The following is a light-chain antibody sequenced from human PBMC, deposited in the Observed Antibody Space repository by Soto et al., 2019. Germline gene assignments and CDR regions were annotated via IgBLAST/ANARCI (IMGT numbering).Light chain of an antibody. CDR2: KAS. Sequence: IQMAQSPSTPSASVGDRVTIPFRASQSISSWLAWYQQKPGKAPKLLIYKASSLESGVPSRFSGSGSGTEFTLTISSLQPDDFATYYCQQYNSYWTFGQGTKVDIK. V-gene: IGKV1-5*03. CDR3: QQYNSYWT. J-gene: IGKJ1*01. CDR1: QSISSW.